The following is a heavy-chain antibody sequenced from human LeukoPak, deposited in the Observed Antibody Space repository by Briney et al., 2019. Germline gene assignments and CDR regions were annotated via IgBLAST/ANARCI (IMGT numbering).Heavy chain of an antibody. Sequence: ASVKVSCKASGYTFTSYYLHWVRQAPGQGLEWMGIINPSGGNANYAQSFQGRVTMTRDTSTSTVYMELSSLRSEDTAVYYCARNDRGAFDIWGQGTMVTVSS. CDR3: ARNDRGAFDI. CDR1: GYTFTSYY. J-gene: IGHJ3*02. V-gene: IGHV1-46*01. CDR2: INPSGGNA. D-gene: IGHD3-22*01.